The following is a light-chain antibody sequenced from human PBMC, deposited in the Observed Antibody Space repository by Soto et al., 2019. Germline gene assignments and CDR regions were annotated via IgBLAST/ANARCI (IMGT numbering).Light chain of an antibody. Sequence: INMTHSPSSLSASVGERVTITCRASQGIRNDLGWYQQKPGKAPKLLIYSTSSLQSGVPSRFSGSGSGTDFTLTISSLQPEDFATYYCLQDYNYPLTFGGGTKVDIK. J-gene: IGKJ4*01. V-gene: IGKV1-6*01. CDR2: STS. CDR3: LQDYNYPLT. CDR1: QGIRND.